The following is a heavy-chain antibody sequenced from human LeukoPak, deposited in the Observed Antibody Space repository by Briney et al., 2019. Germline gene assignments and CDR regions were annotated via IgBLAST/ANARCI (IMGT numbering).Heavy chain of an antibody. Sequence: ASVKVSCKTSGYNFIAYYIHWVRQAPGQGLEWMGRINPSSGGTNYAQKFQGRVTMTRDTSISTAYMELNSLISGDTAVYYCARRGSGYHDSREAFVNWGQGTMVSVSS. CDR3: ARRGSGYHDSREAFVN. D-gene: IGHD3-22*01. CDR1: GYNFIAYY. V-gene: IGHV1-2*06. J-gene: IGHJ3*02. CDR2: INPSSGGT.